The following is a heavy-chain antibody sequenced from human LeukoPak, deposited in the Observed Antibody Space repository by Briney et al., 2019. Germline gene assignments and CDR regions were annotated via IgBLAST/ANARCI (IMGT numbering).Heavy chain of an antibody. Sequence: SETLSLTCTVSGGSISSSSYYWGWIRQPPGKGLEWIGSIYYSGNAYYNPSLKSRVTISVDTSKNQFSLKLSSVTAADTAVYYCARGRIRDGYNNDAFDIWGQGTMVTVSS. CDR1: GGSISSSSYY. J-gene: IGHJ3*02. CDR3: ARGRIRDGYNNDAFDI. CDR2: IYYSGNA. D-gene: IGHD5-24*01. V-gene: IGHV4-39*07.